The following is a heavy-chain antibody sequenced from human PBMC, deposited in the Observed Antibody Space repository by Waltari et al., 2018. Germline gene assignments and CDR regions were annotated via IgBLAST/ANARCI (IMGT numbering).Heavy chain of an antibody. Sequence: VQLQESGPGVVTPSETLSLTCTVSGDSIRNYYWSWIRQPAGEKLEWIGRIHTGGGASYNPSLMSRATMSLDTTTNQLSLRLTSLTAADTAMYYCARDLGAVAASKYWGQGTLVTVSS. CDR2: IHTGGGA. V-gene: IGHV4-4*07. D-gene: IGHD6-19*01. CDR3: ARDLGAVAASKY. CDR1: GDSIRNYY. J-gene: IGHJ4*02.